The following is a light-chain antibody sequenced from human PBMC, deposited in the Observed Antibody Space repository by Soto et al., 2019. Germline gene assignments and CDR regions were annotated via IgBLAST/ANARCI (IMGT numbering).Light chain of an antibody. Sequence: QSALTQPPSVSGSPGQSVTISCTGTSSDVGSYNRVSWYQQPPGTAPKLMIDEVSNRPSGVPDRFSGSKSGNTASLTISGLQAEDEADYYCSSYTSSSVVFGGGTKLTVL. CDR1: SSDVGSYNR. J-gene: IGLJ2*01. V-gene: IGLV2-18*02. CDR2: EVS. CDR3: SSYTSSSVV.